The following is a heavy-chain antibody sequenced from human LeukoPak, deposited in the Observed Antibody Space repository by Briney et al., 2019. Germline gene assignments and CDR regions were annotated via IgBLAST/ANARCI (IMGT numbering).Heavy chain of an antibody. Sequence: SETLSLTCTVSGGSISSYYWSWIRQPAGKGLEWIGRIYTSGSTNYNPSLKSRVTMSVDTSKNQFSLKLSSVTAADTAVYYCARGNVLLWFGELLGNWFDPWGQGTLVTVSS. CDR3: ARGNVLLWFGELLGNWFDP. J-gene: IGHJ5*02. CDR1: GGSISSYY. CDR2: IYTSGST. V-gene: IGHV4-4*07. D-gene: IGHD3-10*01.